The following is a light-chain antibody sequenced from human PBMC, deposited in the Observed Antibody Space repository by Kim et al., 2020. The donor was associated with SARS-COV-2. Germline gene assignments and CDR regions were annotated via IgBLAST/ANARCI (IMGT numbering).Light chain of an antibody. J-gene: IGKJ1*01. CDR3: HQYDRSRT. Sequence: LAPEDIATLTCRASQTISSDYLAWYQQKPGQAPRLLICGASTRATGTPDRFSGSGSGTDFSLTISRLEPEDCAVYYCHQYDRSRTFGQGTKVDIK. CDR1: QTISSDY. CDR2: GAS. V-gene: IGKV3-20*01.